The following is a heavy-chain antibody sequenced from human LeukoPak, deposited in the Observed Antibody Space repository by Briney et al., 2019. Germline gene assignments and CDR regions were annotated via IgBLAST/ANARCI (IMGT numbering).Heavy chain of an antibody. J-gene: IGHJ4*02. Sequence: ASVKVSCKASGYTFTSYAMNWVRQAPGQGLEWMGWINTNTGNPTFAQGFTGRFVFSFDTSVSTAYLQISSLKAEDTAVYYCARGGGPPTDTLYYLDSGGREPVVPVSS. CDR2: INTNTGNP. V-gene: IGHV7-4-1*02. D-gene: IGHD3-10*01. CDR1: GYTFTSYA. CDR3: ARGGGPPTDTLYYLDS.